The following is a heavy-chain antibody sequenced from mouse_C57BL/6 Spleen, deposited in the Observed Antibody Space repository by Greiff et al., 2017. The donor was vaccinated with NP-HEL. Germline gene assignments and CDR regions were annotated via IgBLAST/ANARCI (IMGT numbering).Heavy chain of an antibody. CDR1: GYAFSSSW. J-gene: IGHJ2*01. CDR2: IYPGDGDT. D-gene: IGHD1-3*01. CDR3: ASTNYHY. Sequence: VQLQQSGPELVKPGASVKISCKASGYAFSSSWMNWVKQRPGKGLEWIGRIYPGDGDTNYNGKFKGKATLTADKSSSTAYMQLSSLTPEDSAVYFCASTNYHYWGQGTTLTVSS. V-gene: IGHV1-82*01.